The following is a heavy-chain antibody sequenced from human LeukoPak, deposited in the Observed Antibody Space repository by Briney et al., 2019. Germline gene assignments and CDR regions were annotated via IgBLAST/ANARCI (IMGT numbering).Heavy chain of an antibody. Sequence: ASVKVSCKASGYTFTSYAMHWVRQAPGQRLEWMGWINAGNGNTKYSQKFQGRVTMTTDTSTSTAYMELRSLRSDDTAVYYCARHDGHLIAVAGYFDYWGQGTLVTVSS. CDR1: GYTFTSYA. J-gene: IGHJ4*02. V-gene: IGHV1-3*01. D-gene: IGHD6-19*01. CDR2: INAGNGNT. CDR3: ARHDGHLIAVAGYFDY.